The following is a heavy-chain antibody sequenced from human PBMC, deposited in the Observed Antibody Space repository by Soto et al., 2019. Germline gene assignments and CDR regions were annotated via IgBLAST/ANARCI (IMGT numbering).Heavy chain of an antibody. CDR3: ARVGGSSWH. CDR1: EFTFSSYW. V-gene: IGHV3-74*01. J-gene: IGHJ4*02. CDR2: INGDGGTT. D-gene: IGHD6-6*01. Sequence: EVQLVESGGGLVQPGGSLRLSCAASEFTFSSYWMHWVRQAPGKGLVWVSRINGDGGTTNYADSVKGRFTISRDNAKNTLFLQMNSLRVEDAAVYYCARVGGSSWHWGQGTLVTVSS.